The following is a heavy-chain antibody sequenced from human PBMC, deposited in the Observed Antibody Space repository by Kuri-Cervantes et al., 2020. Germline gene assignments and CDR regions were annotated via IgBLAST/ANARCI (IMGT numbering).Heavy chain of an antibody. CDR3: ARGLGYCSGGSCYSAFDI. CDR2: INHSGST. Sequence: ESLKISCAAYGESLSVYYWSWIRQPPGKGLEWIGEINHSGSTNYNPSLKSRVTISADTSKNQLSLKLNSVTAADTAVYYCARGLGYCSGGSCYSAFDIWGQGTMVTVSS. V-gene: IGHV4-34*01. CDR1: GESLSVYY. J-gene: IGHJ3*02. D-gene: IGHD2-15*01.